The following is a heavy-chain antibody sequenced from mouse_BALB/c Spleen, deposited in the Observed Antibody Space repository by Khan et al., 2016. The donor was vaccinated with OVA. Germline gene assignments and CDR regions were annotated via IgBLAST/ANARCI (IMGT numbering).Heavy chain of an antibody. Sequence: QLEESGPGLVKPSQSLSLTCTVTGYSITTNYAWDWIRQFPGNKLEWMGYISYSGSTSYNPSLKSRISITRDTSKNQFFLQLNSVTTEDTATYYCARKNCYGYAVDYRSKGTTVTGSS. V-gene: IGHV3-2*02. CDR3: ARKNCYGYAVDY. CDR2: ISYSGST. CDR1: GYSITTNYA. J-gene: IGHJ4*01. D-gene: IGHD1-1*01.